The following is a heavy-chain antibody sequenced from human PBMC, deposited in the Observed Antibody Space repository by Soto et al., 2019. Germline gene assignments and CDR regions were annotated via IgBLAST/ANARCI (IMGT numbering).Heavy chain of an antibody. D-gene: IGHD3-22*01. CDR2: IKKDESKK. V-gene: IGHV3-7*05. J-gene: IGHJ3*02. CDR3: ARDVSPGSGPYYLEAFDM. Sequence: EVQLVESGGGLVQPGESLRLSCAASGFTFSDYWMTWVRQAPGKGLEWVANIKKDESKKSYLDSVRGRFTISRDNARNSLYRQMDSLRAEDTALYYWARDVSPGSGPYYLEAFDMWGQGTMVTVSS. CDR1: GFTFSDYW.